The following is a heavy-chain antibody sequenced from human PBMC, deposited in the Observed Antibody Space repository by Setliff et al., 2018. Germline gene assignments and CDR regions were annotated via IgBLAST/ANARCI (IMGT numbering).Heavy chain of an antibody. CDR3: AREQWLDPPGYYYMDV. Sequence: PSETLSLTCTVSGDSISSGDYFWSWIRQPPGKRLEWIGEIIHSGSTNYNPSLKSRVTISIDTSKNQFSLKLNSVTAADMAVYYCAREQWLDPPGYYYMDVWAKGTTVTVSS. CDR2: IIHSGST. CDR1: GDSISSGDYF. J-gene: IGHJ6*03. V-gene: IGHV4-39*07. D-gene: IGHD6-19*01.